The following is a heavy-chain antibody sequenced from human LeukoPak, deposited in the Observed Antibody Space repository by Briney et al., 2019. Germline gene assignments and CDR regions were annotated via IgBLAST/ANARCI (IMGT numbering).Heavy chain of an antibody. J-gene: IGHJ3*02. Sequence: GGTLRLSCAASGFIFSSHGMNWVRQAPGKGLDWVSGISDSGDNTHYADSVRGRFTISRDISKNTLFLQMNSLRAEDTAVYYCAKIQGWFNTAFQIGGQGTMVTVSS. CDR2: ISDSGDNT. CDR1: GFIFSSHG. V-gene: IGHV3-23*01. D-gene: IGHD6-19*01. CDR3: AKIQGWFNTAFQI.